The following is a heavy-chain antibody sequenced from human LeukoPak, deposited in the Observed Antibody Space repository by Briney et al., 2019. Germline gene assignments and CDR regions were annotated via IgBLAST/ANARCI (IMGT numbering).Heavy chain of an antibody. CDR1: GFTFSSYG. Sequence: GRSLRLSCAASGFTFSSYGMHWVRQAPGKGLEWVAVIWYDGSNKYYADSVKGRFTISRDNSKNTLYLQMNSLRAEDTAVYYSARDALLVGATPDRGIDVWGQGTTVSVPS. V-gene: IGHV3-33*01. D-gene: IGHD1-26*01. CDR2: IWYDGSNK. CDR3: ARDALLVGATPDRGIDV. J-gene: IGHJ6*02.